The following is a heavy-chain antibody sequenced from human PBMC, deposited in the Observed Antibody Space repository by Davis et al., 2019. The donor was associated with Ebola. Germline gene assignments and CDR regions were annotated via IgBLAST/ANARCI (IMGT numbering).Heavy chain of an antibody. CDR2: ISSSSSYI. Sequence: GGSLRLSCAASLFSFSSYSMNWVRQAPGKGLEWVSSISSSSSYIYYADSVKGRFTISRDNAKNSLYLQMNSLRAEDTAVYYCARGLAPDYDFWSGYPDDYWGQGTLVTVTT. CDR3: ARGLAPDYDFWSGYPDDY. J-gene: IGHJ4*02. D-gene: IGHD3-3*01. V-gene: IGHV3-21*01. CDR1: LFSFSSYS.